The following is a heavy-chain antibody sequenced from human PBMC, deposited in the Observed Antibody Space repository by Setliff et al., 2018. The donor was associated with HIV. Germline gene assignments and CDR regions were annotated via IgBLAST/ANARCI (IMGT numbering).Heavy chain of an antibody. V-gene: IGHV4-34*01. D-gene: IGHD3-10*01. J-gene: IGHJ3*02. CDR3: ASPIYGSGSYYAFDI. CDR2: INHSGST. Sequence: PSETLSLTCAVYGGSFSGYYWSWIRQPPGKGLEWIGEINHSGSTNYNPSLKSRVAISVDTSKNQFSLTLSSVTAADTAVYYCASPIYGSGSYYAFDIWGQGKMVTVAS. CDR1: GGSFSGYY.